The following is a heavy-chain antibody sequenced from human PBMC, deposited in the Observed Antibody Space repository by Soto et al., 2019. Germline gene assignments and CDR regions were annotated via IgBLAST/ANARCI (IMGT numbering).Heavy chain of an antibody. D-gene: IGHD2-15*01. J-gene: IGHJ6*03. CDR1: GYTFTSYG. CDR3: ARVGGDCSGGSCYYYYYMDV. V-gene: IGHV1-18*01. CDR2: ISAYNGNT. Sequence: ASVKVSCKASGYTFTSYGISWVRQAPGQGLEWMGWISAYNGNTNYAQKLQGRVTMTTDTSTSTAYMELRSLRSDDTAVYYCARVGGDCSGGSCYYYYYMDVWGKGTTVTVSS.